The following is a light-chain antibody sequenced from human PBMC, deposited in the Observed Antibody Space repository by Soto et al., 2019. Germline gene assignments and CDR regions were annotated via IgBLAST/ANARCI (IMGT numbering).Light chain of an antibody. CDR1: QSVSSN. J-gene: IGKJ1*01. V-gene: IGKV3-15*01. Sequence: EIVMPQSPATLSVSPGERATLSCRASQSVSSNLAWYQQKPGQAPRLLIYGASTRATGIPARFRGSGSGTEFTLTISSLQSEDFAVYYCQQYNNWPPWTFGQGTKVDIK. CDR3: QQYNNWPPWT. CDR2: GAS.